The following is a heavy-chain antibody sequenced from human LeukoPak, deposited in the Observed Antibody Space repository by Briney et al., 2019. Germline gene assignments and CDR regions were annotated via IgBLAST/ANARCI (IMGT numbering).Heavy chain of an antibody. Sequence: PGGSLRLSCAASGFTSDDYAMHWVRQAPGKGLEWVSLISWDGGSTYYADSVKGRFTISRDNSKNSLYLQMSSLRAEDTALYYCAKDHCSSTSCYADYWGQGTLSPSPQ. CDR2: ISWDGGST. V-gene: IGHV3-43D*04. CDR1: GFTSDDYA. D-gene: IGHD2-2*01. CDR3: AKDHCSSTSCYADY. J-gene: IGHJ4*02.